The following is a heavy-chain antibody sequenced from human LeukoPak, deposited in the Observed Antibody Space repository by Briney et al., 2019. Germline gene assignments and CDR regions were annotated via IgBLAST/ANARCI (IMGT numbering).Heavy chain of an antibody. J-gene: IGHJ6*03. CDR1: GYTFTSYG. D-gene: IGHD6-19*01. Sequence: ASVKVSCKASGYTFTSYGISWVRQAPGQGLEWMGWISAYNGNTNYAQKLQGRVTMTTDTSTSTAYMELRSLRSDDTAVYYCASSSGWHGAYYYYYMDVWGKGTTVTISS. CDR3: ASSSGWHGAYYYYYMDV. V-gene: IGHV1-18*01. CDR2: ISAYNGNT.